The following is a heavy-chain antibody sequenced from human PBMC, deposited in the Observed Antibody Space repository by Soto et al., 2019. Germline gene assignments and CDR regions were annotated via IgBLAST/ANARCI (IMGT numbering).Heavy chain of an antibody. CDR1: GDSVSSKTAS. J-gene: IGHJ5*02. Sequence: SQTLSLTCVISGDSVSSKTASWNWIRQSPSRGLEWLGRTYFRSKWYNDYAVSVKSRIIINPDTSKNPFSLQLNSVTPEDTAVYFCAKGDNLGPKTGYAFDPWGQGIMVTVSS. CDR3: AKGDNLGPKTGYAFDP. CDR2: TYFRSKWYN. V-gene: IGHV6-1*01. D-gene: IGHD5-12*01.